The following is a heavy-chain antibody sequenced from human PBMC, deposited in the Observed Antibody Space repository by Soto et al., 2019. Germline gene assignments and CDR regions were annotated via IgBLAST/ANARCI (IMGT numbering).Heavy chain of an antibody. CDR3: AREGSSSSYYYDY. Sequence: PGGSLRLSCAASGFTFSDYSMNWVRQAPGKGLEWVSYIRSSGNTIYYADSVRGRFTISRDSAENSLYLQMNSLRVEDTPVYYFAREGSSSSYYYDYWGQGSLVTVSS. CDR2: IRSSGNTI. CDR1: GFTFSDYS. J-gene: IGHJ4*02. D-gene: IGHD6-13*01. V-gene: IGHV3-48*01.